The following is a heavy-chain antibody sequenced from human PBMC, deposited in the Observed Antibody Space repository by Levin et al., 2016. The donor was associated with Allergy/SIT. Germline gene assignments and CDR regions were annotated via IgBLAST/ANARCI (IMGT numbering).Heavy chain of an antibody. Sequence: SETLSLTCTVSGGSISSGSYYWNWIRQPAGKGLEWIGRVHTSGTTDYNPSLMSRVTISVDTSKNQFSLKLTSVTAADTAFYYCTRYGPCGRTYCRTGFDPWGQGTLAAVSS. V-gene: IGHV4-61*02. CDR3: TRYGPCGRTYCRTGFDP. CDR1: GGSISSGSYY. CDR2: VHTSGTT. J-gene: IGHJ5*02. D-gene: IGHD2-15*01.